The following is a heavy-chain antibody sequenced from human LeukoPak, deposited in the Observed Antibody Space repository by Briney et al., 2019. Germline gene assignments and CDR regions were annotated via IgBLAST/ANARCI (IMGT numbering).Heavy chain of an antibody. Sequence: SETLSLTCTVSGDSINSGSYYWGWICQPPGKGLEWIGSISYRGTPSYNPSLRSRVTMSIDTSKNQFSLNLKSVTAADTAVFYCARTTLLWYFDNWGPGALVAVSS. CDR3: ARTTLLWYFDN. CDR2: ISYRGTP. J-gene: IGHJ4*01. V-gene: IGHV4-39*01. CDR1: GDSINSGSYY. D-gene: IGHD1-14*01.